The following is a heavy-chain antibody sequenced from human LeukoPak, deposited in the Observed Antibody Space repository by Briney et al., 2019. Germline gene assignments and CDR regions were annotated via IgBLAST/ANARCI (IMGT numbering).Heavy chain of an antibody. V-gene: IGHV3-30*02. CDR2: IRYDGSNK. J-gene: IGHJ6*03. D-gene: IGHD3-10*01. CDR1: GFTFSSYG. Sequence: GGSLRLSCAASGFTFSSYGMHWVRQAPGKGLEWVAFIRYDGSNKYYADSVKGRFTISRDNSKNTLYLQMNSLRAEDTAVYYCAKTHYYGSGRPLPYYYYYMDVWGKGTTVTVSS. CDR3: AKTHYYGSGRPLPYYYYYMDV.